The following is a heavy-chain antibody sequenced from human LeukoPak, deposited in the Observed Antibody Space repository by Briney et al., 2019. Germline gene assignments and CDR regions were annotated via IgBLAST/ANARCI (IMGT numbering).Heavy chain of an antibody. CDR2: ISAYNGNT. CDR1: GYTFTSYG. V-gene: IGHV1-18*01. D-gene: IGHD3-3*01. J-gene: IGHJ4*02. CDR3: ARANYDFWSGPNPSDY. Sequence: ASVKVSCKASGYTFTSYGISWVRQAPGQGLEWMGWISAYNGNTNYAQKLQGRVTMTTDTSTSTAYMELRSLRSDDTAVYYCARANYDFWSGPNPSDYWGQGTLVTVSS.